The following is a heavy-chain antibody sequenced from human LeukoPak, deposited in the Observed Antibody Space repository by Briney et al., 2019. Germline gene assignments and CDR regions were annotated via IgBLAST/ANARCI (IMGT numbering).Heavy chain of an antibody. D-gene: IGHD3/OR15-3a*01. CDR2: ISWNSGSI. CDR1: GFTFDDYA. V-gene: IGHV3-9*01. J-gene: IGHJ5*02. CDR3: EKDNGHRGLNWFDP. Sequence: PGRSLRLSCAASGFTFDDYAMHWVRQAPGKGLEWVSGISWNSGSIGYADSVKGRFTISRDNAKNSLYLQMNSLRAEDTASYYCEKDNGHRGLNWFDPWGQGTLVTVSS.